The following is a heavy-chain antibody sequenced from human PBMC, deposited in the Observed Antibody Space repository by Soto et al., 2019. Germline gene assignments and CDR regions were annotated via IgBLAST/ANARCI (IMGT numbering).Heavy chain of an antibody. D-gene: IGHD1-7*01. CDR3: AKDRVGGTFYTPLGF. CDR1: GFNFDNYG. Sequence: PXASLLLSCQASGFNFDNYGMHWVRQAPGKGLEWVAVITYDGSNKYYADSVKGRFTISRDNSKNTLSLHLNTLKPEDTAVYHCAKDRVGGTFYTPLGFWGQGTLVTVSS. CDR2: ITYDGSNK. V-gene: IGHV3-30*18. J-gene: IGHJ4*02.